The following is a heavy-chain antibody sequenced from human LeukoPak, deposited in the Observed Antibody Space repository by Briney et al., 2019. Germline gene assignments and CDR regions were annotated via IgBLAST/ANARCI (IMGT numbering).Heavy chain of an antibody. Sequence: SQTLSLTCTVSGGSISSYYWSWIRQPPGKGPEWIGYIYYSGSTNYNPSLKSRVTISVDTSKNQFSLKLSSVTAADTAVYYCARQGYDFWSGYANFDYWGQGTLITVSS. V-gene: IGHV4-59*08. J-gene: IGHJ4*02. CDR3: ARQGYDFWSGYANFDY. CDR2: IYYSGST. CDR1: GGSISSYY. D-gene: IGHD3-3*01.